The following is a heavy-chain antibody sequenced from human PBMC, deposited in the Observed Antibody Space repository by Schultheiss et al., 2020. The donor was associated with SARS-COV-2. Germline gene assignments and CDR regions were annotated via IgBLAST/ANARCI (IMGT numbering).Heavy chain of an antibody. CDR1: GFTFSSYW. CDR2: INSDGSST. D-gene: IGHD1-1*01. J-gene: IGHJ2*01. CDR3: ARDRATKDQGIAWWYFDL. V-gene: IGHV3-74*01. Sequence: GGSLRLSCAASGFTFSSYWMHWVRQAPGKGLVWVSRINSDGSSTSYADSVKGRFTISRDNAKNTLYLQMNSLRAEDTAVYYCARDRATKDQGIAWWYFDLWGRGTLVTVSS.